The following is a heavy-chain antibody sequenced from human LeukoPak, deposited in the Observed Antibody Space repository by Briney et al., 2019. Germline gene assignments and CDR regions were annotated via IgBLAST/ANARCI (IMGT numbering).Heavy chain of an antibody. CDR2: IYYSGST. Sequence: PSETLSLTCTVSGGSISSYYWSWIRQPPGKGLEWIGYIYYSGSTNYNPSFKSRVTISVDTSKNQFSLKLSSMTAADTAVYYCARVDKRDYYDMDVWGQGTTVTVSS. J-gene: IGHJ6*02. CDR1: GGSISSYY. D-gene: IGHD2-2*03. CDR3: ARVDKRDYYDMDV. V-gene: IGHV4-59*01.